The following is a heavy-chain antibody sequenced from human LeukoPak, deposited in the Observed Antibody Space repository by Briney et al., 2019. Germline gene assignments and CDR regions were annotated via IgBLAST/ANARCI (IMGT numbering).Heavy chain of an antibody. CDR3: ARAGIAVAGTWGQDRWYYFDY. CDR1: GFTFSSYW. J-gene: IGHJ4*02. CDR2: INSDGSST. D-gene: IGHD6-19*01. V-gene: IGHV3-74*01. Sequence: PGGSLRLSCAASGFTFSSYWMHWVRQAPGKGLVWVSRINSDGSSTSYADSVKGRFTISRDNAKNTLYLQMNSLRAEDTAVYYCARAGIAVAGTWGQDRWYYFDYWGQGTLVTVSS.